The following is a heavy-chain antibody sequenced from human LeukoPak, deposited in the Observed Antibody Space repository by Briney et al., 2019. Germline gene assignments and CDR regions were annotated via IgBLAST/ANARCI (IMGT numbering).Heavy chain of an antibody. D-gene: IGHD2-2*01. CDR2: IIPIFGTA. CDR3: ARSGNCSSTSCQGKYYYYMDA. J-gene: IGHJ6*03. CDR1: GGTFSSYA. V-gene: IGHV1-69*05. Sequence: GASVKVSCKASGGTFSSYAISWVRQAPGQGLEWMGGIIPIFGTANYAQKFQGRVTITTDESTSTAYMELSSLRSEDTAVYYCARSGNCSSTSCQGKYYYYMDAWGKGTTVTVSS.